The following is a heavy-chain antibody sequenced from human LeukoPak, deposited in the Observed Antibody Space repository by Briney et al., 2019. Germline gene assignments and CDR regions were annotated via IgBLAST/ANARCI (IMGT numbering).Heavy chain of an antibody. CDR3: ARADYDFWSGPTYYFDY. D-gene: IGHD3-3*01. J-gene: IGHJ4*02. Sequence: ASVTVSCKASGYTFTSSYMHWVREAPGQGLEWMGIINPSGGSTSYAQKFQGRVTMTRDTSTSTVYMELSSLRSEDTAVYYCARADYDFWSGPTYYFDYWGQGTLGTVSS. V-gene: IGHV1-46*01. CDR1: GYTFTSSY. CDR2: INPSGGST.